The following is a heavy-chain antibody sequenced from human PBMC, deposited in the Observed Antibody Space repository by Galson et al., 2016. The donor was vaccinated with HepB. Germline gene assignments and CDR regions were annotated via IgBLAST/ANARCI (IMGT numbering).Heavy chain of an antibody. Sequence: ETLSLTCAVSGGSISSSDWWSWVRQPPGKGLEWIAESYQSGSTNHNPSVKSRITTSLDKSKNQFSLKLTSVTVADTAVYYCATGVLRGVIDYWGQGTLATVSS. CDR3: ATGVLRGVIDY. CDR1: GGSISSSDW. D-gene: IGHD3-10*01. V-gene: IGHV4-4*02. J-gene: IGHJ4*02. CDR2: SYQSGST.